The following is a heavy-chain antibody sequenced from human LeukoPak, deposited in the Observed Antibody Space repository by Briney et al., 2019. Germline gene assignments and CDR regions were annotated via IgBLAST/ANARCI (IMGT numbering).Heavy chain of an antibody. CDR1: GYTFTSYD. D-gene: IGHD2-2*01. V-gene: IGHV1-8*03. Sequence: GASVKVSCKASGYTFTSYDINWVRQATGQGLEWMGWMNPNSGNTGYAQKFQGRVTITRNTSISTAYMELSSLRSEDTAVYYCARGGLGCGSTSCYMDVWGKGTTVTVSS. CDR3: ARGGLGCGSTSCYMDV. J-gene: IGHJ6*03. CDR2: MNPNSGNT.